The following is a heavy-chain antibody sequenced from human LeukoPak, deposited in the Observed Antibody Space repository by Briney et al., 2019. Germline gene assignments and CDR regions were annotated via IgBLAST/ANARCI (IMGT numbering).Heavy chain of an antibody. CDR3: ASFAFWSGYHKTGHYYGMDV. CDR1: GFTFSSYS. Sequence: PGGSLRLSCAASGFTFSSYSMNWVRQAPGKGLEWVSSISSSSSYIYYADSVKGRFTISRDNSKNTLYLQMNSLRAEDTAVYYCASFAFWSGYHKTGHYYGMDVWGQGTTVTVSS. D-gene: IGHD3-3*01. V-gene: IGHV3-21*01. CDR2: ISSSSSYI. J-gene: IGHJ6*02.